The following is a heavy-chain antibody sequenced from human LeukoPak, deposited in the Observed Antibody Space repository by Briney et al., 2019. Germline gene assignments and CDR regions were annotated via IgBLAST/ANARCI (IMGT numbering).Heavy chain of an antibody. J-gene: IGHJ4*02. CDR2: IGSSGATS. V-gene: IGHV3-23*01. CDR3: ANRGKYYFDY. Sequence: GGSLRLSCAASGFTFSSYAMGWVRQAPGKGLEWVSTIGSSGATSYYADSVKGRFAISRDNSKNTLSLQMNSLRAEDTAVYYCANRGKYYFDYWGQGSLVTVSS. D-gene: IGHD1-26*01. CDR1: GFTFSSYA.